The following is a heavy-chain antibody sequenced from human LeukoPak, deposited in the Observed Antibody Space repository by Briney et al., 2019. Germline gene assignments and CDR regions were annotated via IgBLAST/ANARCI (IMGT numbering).Heavy chain of an antibody. CDR3: ARGGYYDSSGYYYFDY. D-gene: IGHD3-22*01. J-gene: IGHJ4*02. V-gene: IGHV7-4-1*02. CDR1: GYTFTSYD. CDR2: INTNTGNP. Sequence: ASVKVSCKASGYTFTSYDINWVRQAPGQGLEWMGWINTNTGNPTYAQGFTGRFVFSLDTSVSTAYLQISSLKAEDTAVYYCARGGYYDSSGYYYFDYWGQGTLVTVSS.